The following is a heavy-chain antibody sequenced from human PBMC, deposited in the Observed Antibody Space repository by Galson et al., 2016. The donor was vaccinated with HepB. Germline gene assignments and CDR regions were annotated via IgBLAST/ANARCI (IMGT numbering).Heavy chain of an antibody. CDR2: ITSSSDSI. CDR3: ARDLVVGTTYNYNYYGMDV. D-gene: IGHD1-26*01. CDR1: GFSFNYYT. J-gene: IGHJ6*02. V-gene: IGHV3-48*02. Sequence: SLRLSCAASGFSFNYYTMNWVRQAPGKGLEWVSYITSSSDSIYYADSVKGRFTISRDNAKNSLYLQMNTLRDEDTAVYYCARDLVVGTTYNYNYYGMDVWGQGTTVTVSS.